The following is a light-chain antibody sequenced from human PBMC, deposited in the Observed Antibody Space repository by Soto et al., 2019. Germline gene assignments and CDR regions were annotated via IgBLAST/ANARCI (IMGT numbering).Light chain of an antibody. J-gene: IGKJ1*01. CDR2: GAY. Sequence: TRSPAIXCVSTGYRVANTCRVSQSVSINLAWIQKKHGKGPXLXXXGAYTRDNGVPNRFSGSGSGTELTLTIDSRQSDHFENYYCHQYYKVRPWTFGQGTMVYI. CDR1: QSVSIN. CDR3: HQYYKVRPWT. V-gene: IGKV3D-15*01.